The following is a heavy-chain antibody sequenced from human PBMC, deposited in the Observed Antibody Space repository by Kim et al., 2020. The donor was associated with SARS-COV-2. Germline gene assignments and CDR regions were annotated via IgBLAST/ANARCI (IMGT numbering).Heavy chain of an antibody. Sequence: GGSLRLSCVASGFTFSSHWMHWVRQAPGKGLVWVSRINSDESRTTYADSVKGRFTISRDNAKNTLYLQMNSVRDEDTAVYYCARGTSATFDYLGIDVWG. CDR2: INSDESRT. V-gene: IGHV3-74*01. D-gene: IGHD3-16*01. CDR3: ARGTSATFDYLGIDV. CDR1: GFTFSSHW. J-gene: IGHJ6*02.